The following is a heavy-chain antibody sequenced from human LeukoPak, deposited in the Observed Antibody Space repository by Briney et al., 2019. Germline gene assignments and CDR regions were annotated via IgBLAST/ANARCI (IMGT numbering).Heavy chain of an antibody. CDR3: ARVLYGMATFGY. Sequence: KPGGSLRLSCADSGFTFSSYSMNWVRQAPGKGLEWVSSISISSGYIYYADSVKGRFIISRDNAKNSLYLQMNSLRAEDTAVYYCARVLYGMATFGYWGQGTLVTVSS. V-gene: IGHV3-21*01. D-gene: IGHD5-24*01. CDR1: GFTFSSYS. CDR2: ISISSGYI. J-gene: IGHJ4*02.